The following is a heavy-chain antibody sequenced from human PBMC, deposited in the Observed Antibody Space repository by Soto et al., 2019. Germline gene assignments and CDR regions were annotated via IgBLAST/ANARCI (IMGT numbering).Heavy chain of an antibody. D-gene: IGHD2-15*01. Sequence: QVQLVQSGAEVKKPGSSVKVSCKASGGTFSSYAISWVRQAPGQGLEWMGGIIPIFGTANYAQKFQGRVTITAEESTSTAYMELSSLRSEDTAVYYCARDRVRMLKAENYYYYYGMDVWGQGTTVTVSS. CDR3: ARDRVRMLKAENYYYYYGMDV. CDR2: IIPIFGTA. J-gene: IGHJ6*02. CDR1: GGTFSSYA. V-gene: IGHV1-69*01.